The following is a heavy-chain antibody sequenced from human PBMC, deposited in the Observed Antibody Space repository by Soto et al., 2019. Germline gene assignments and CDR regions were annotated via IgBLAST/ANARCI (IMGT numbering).Heavy chain of an antibody. Sequence: QVQLQESGPGLVKPSQTLSLTCTVSGGSISSGGYYWSWIRQHPGKGLEWIGYIYYRGSTYYNPSLKSRVTISVDTSKNQFSLKLSSVTAADTAVYYGARASGSYTQYFQHWGQGTLVTVSS. V-gene: IGHV4-31*03. CDR1: GGSISSGGYY. CDR2: IYYRGST. J-gene: IGHJ1*01. D-gene: IGHD1-26*01. CDR3: ARASGSYTQYFQH.